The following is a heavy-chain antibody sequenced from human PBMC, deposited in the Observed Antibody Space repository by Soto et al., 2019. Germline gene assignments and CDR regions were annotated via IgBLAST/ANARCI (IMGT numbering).Heavy chain of an antibody. CDR3: ARGSFELAFDY. Sequence: QVQLQESGPGLVKPSQTLSLTCTVSGGSISSGDSYWNWIRQPPGKGLEWIGYISNSGNTYYNPSLKSRVTISVDTSKNEFSLKLTSMIAADTAVSYCARGSFELAFDYWGQGTLVTVSS. D-gene: IGHD3-10*01. V-gene: IGHV4-30-4*01. CDR1: GGSISSGDSY. CDR2: ISNSGNT. J-gene: IGHJ4*02.